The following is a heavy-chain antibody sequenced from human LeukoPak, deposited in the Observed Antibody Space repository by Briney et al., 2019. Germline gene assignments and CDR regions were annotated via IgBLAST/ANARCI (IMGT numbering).Heavy chain of an antibody. CDR3: AREKYCTISDCLHGRFYFNL. CDR2: ISSDESSE. D-gene: IGHD2-8*01. CDR1: GFRFSTYS. Sequence: GRSLRLSCAASGFRFSTYSMHWVRQAPGRGLEWVAVISSDESSEFYADSVKGRFTISRDNPKNTLFLQMDTLRVEGSAVYYCAREKYCTISDCLHGRFYFNLWGQGTLVTVSS. V-gene: IGHV3-30*05. J-gene: IGHJ4*02.